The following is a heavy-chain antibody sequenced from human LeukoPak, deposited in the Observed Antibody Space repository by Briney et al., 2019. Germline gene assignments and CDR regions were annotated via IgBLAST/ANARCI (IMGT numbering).Heavy chain of an antibody. CDR2: INHSGST. J-gene: IGHJ6*02. Sequence: SETLSLTCAVYGGSFSGYYWSWIRQPPGKGLEWIWEINHSGSTNYNPSLKSRVTISVDTSKNQFSLKLSSVTAADTAVYYCARDCIAAAGFYYYYYGMDVWGQGTTVTVSS. CDR3: ARDCIAAAGFYYYYYGMDV. CDR1: GGSFSGYY. V-gene: IGHV4-34*01. D-gene: IGHD6-13*01.